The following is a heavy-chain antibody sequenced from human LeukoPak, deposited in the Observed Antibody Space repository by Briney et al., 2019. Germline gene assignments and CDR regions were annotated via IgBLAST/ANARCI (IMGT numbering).Heavy chain of an antibody. D-gene: IGHD5-18*01. CDR3: ARERIQLWLRAGAFDI. CDR2: ISYDGSNK. J-gene: IGHJ3*02. Sequence: GGSLRLSCAASGFTFSSYGMHWVRQAPGKGLERVAVISYDGSNKYYADSVKGRFTISRDNSKNTLYLQMNSLRAEDTAVYYCARERIQLWLRAGAFDIWGQGTMVTVSS. CDR1: GFTFSSYG. V-gene: IGHV3-30*03.